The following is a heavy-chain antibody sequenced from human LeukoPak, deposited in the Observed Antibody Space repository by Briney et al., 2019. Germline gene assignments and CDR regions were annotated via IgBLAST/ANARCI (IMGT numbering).Heavy chain of an antibody. D-gene: IGHD3-10*01. V-gene: IGHV3-53*01. Sequence: GGSLRLSCAASGFTVSSNYMSWVRQAPGKGLEWVSVIYSGGSTYYADSVKGRFTVSRDNAKNSLYLQVNSLRAEDTAVYYCARDTWGVRGDQSENWGQGTLVTVSS. J-gene: IGHJ4*02. CDR3: ARDTWGVRGDQSEN. CDR2: IYSGGST. CDR1: GFTVSSNY.